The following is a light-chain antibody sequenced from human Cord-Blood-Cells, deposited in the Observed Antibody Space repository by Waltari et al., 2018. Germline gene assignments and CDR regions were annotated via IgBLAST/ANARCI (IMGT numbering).Light chain of an antibody. CDR1: QSISSY. CDR3: QQSYSTPFT. Sequence: DIQMTQSASSLSASVGDRVTITCRASQSISSYLNWYQQKPGKAPKLLIYAASSLQSGVPSRFSGSGSGTDFTLSISSLQPEDFATYYCQQSYSTPFTVGPGTKVDI. J-gene: IGKJ3*01. V-gene: IGKV1-39*01. CDR2: AAS.